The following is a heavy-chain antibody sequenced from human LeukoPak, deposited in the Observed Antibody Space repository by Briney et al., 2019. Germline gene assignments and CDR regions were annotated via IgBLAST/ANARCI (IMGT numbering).Heavy chain of an antibody. CDR3: ARDRAYCGGDCYSGTFDY. V-gene: IGHV1-24*01. CDR1: GYTLTELS. J-gene: IGHJ4*02. CDR2: FNPEDGET. Sequence: ASVKVSCKVSGYTLTELSMRWVRQAPGEGLEWMGGFNPEDGETIYAQKFQGRVTITADESTSTAYMELSSLRSEDTAVYYCARDRAYCGGDCYSGTFDYWGQGTLVTVSS. D-gene: IGHD2-21*01.